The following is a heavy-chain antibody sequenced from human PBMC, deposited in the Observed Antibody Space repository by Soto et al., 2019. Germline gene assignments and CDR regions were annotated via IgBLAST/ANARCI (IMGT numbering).Heavy chain of an antibody. J-gene: IGHJ5*02. CDR3: AKGYVEGSSWYVSWLDP. Sequence: PGGSLRLSCAASGFTFSSYAMSWVRQAPGKGLEWVSAISGSGGSTYYADSVKGRFTISRDNSRNTLYLQMNSLRAEDTAVYYCAKGYVEGSSWYVSWLDPWGQGTLVTVYS. V-gene: IGHV3-23*01. CDR1: GFTFSSYA. D-gene: IGHD6-13*01. CDR2: ISGSGGST.